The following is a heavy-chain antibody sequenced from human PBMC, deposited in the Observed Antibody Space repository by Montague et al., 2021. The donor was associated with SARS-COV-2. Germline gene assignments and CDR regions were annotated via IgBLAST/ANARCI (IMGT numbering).Heavy chain of an antibody. J-gene: IGHJ4*02. Sequence: PALGKPTQTLTLTCTFSGFSLSTSGMCVSWIRQPPGKALEWLARXDWDDDKYYSTSLKTRLTISKDTSKNRVVLTMTNMDPVDTATYYCARILPIAAVGTDYWGQGTLVTVSS. CDR3: ARILPIAAVGTDY. CDR1: GFSLSTSGMC. CDR2: XDWDDDK. D-gene: IGHD6-13*01. V-gene: IGHV2-70*11.